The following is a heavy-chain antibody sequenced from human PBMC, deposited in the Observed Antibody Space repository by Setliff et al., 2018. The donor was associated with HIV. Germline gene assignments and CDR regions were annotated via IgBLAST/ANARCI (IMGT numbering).Heavy chain of an antibody. CDR2: ISSSSSYI. J-gene: IGHJ6*03. CDR3: ARVGAATASYYYYYMDV. Sequence: GGSLRLSCAASGFTFSIYSMNWVRQAPGKGLEWVSSISSSSSYIYYADSVKGRFTISRDNAKNSLYLQMNSLRAEDTAVYYCARVGAATASYYYYYMDVWGKGTTVTVSS. D-gene: IGHD1-26*01. V-gene: IGHV3-21*01. CDR1: GFTFSIYS.